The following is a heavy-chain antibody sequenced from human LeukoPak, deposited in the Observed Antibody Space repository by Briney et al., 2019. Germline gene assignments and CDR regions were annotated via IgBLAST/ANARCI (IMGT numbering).Heavy chain of an antibody. V-gene: IGHV3-15*07. CDR2: IKRTVYGAPT. Sequence: GGSLRLSCAASGFTFSSYWMNWVRQAPGKGLEWVGRIKRTVYGAPTDYAAPVKGRFIITRDDSRNMLYLQMNSLKTEDTAVYFCTSGYSVARHDHYWGPGTPVIVSS. D-gene: IGHD5/OR15-5a*01. CDR3: TSGYSVARHDHY. CDR1: GFTFSSYW. J-gene: IGHJ4*02.